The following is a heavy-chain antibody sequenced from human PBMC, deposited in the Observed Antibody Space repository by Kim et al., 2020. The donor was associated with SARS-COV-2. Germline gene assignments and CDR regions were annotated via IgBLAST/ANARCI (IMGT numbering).Heavy chain of an antibody. CDR2: IIPILGIA. J-gene: IGHJ4*02. CDR1: GGTFSSYA. CDR3: ARETGRPYSSSWPNDY. Sequence: SGKVSCKASGGTFSSYAISWVRQAPGQGLEWMGRIIPILGIANYAQKFQGRVTITADKSTSTAYMELSSLRSEDTAVYYCARETGRPYSSSWPNDYWGQGTLVTVSS. V-gene: IGHV1-69*04. D-gene: IGHD6-13*01.